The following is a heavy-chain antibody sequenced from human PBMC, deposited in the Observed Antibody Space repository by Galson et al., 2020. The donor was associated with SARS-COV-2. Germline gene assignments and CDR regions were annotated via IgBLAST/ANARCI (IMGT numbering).Heavy chain of an antibody. CDR1: GYTLTELS. J-gene: IGHJ4*02. CDR3: ATVGFMVRGVLDCFDY. V-gene: IGHV1-24*01. Sequence: ASVKVSCKVSGYTLTELSMHWVRQAPGKGLEWMGGFDPEDGETIYAQKFQGRVTMTEDTSTDTAYMELSSLRSEDTAVYYCATVGFMVRGVLDCFDYWGQGTLVTVSS. CDR2: FDPEDGET. D-gene: IGHD3-10*01.